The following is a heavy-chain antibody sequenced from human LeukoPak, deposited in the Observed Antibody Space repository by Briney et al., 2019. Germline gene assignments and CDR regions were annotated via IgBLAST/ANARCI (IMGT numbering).Heavy chain of an antibody. CDR3: ARGTTPIAAADY. J-gene: IGHJ4*02. CDR2: INHSGST. D-gene: IGHD6-13*01. CDR1: GGSFSGYY. Sequence: SETPSLTCAVYGGSFSGYYWSWIRQPPGKGLEWIGEINHSGSTNYNPSLKSRVTISVDTSKNQFSLKLSSVTAADTAVYYCARGTTPIAAADYWGQGTLVTVSS. V-gene: IGHV4-34*01.